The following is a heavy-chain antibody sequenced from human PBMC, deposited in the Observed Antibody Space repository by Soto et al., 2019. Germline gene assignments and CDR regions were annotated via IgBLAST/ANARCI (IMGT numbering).Heavy chain of an antibody. V-gene: IGHV3-33*01. Sequence: QVQLVESGGGVVQPGRSLRLSCAASGFTFSSYGMHWVRQAPGKGLEWVAVIWYDGSNKYYADSVKGRFTISRDNSKNTLYLQMNSLRAEDTAVYYCARDRENNWNFDYYYGMDVWGQGTTVTVSS. CDR1: GFTFSSYG. CDR3: ARDRENNWNFDYYYGMDV. J-gene: IGHJ6*02. CDR2: IWYDGSNK. D-gene: IGHD1-20*01.